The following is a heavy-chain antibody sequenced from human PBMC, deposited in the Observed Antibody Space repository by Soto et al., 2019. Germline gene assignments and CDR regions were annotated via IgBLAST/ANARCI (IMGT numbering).Heavy chain of an antibody. CDR1: GGSISSYY. V-gene: IGHV4-59*12. J-gene: IGHJ4*02. Sequence: SETLSLTCTVSGGSISSYYWSWIRQPPGKGLEWIGYIYYNGNSKYNPSLKNRVTISLDTSKKQLSLKLSSVTAADTAVYYCARAAPRYCSGGSCYSGRDYWGPGTLVTVSS. D-gene: IGHD2-15*01. CDR3: ARAAPRYCSGGSCYSGRDY. CDR2: IYYNGNS.